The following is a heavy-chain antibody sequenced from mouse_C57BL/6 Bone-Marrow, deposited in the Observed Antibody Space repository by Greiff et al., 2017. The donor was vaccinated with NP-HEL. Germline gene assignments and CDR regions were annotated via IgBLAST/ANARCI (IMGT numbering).Heavy chain of an antibody. CDR3: APHYYGSSYWYFDV. J-gene: IGHJ1*03. V-gene: IGHV1-59*01. CDR1: GYTFTSYW. CDR2: IDPSDSYT. D-gene: IGHD1-1*01. Sequence: QVQLQQPGAELVRPGTSVKLSCKASGYTFTSYWMHWVKQRPGQGLEWIGVIDPSDSYTNYNQKFKGKATLTVDTSSSTAYMQLSSLTSEDSAVYDCAPHYYGSSYWYFDVWGTGTTVTVSS.